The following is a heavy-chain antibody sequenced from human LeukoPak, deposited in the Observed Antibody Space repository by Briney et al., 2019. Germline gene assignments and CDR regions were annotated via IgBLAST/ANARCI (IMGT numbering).Heavy chain of an antibody. CDR1: GYTFTSYG. D-gene: IGHD3-3*01. CDR2: ISAYNGNT. J-gene: IGHJ5*02. V-gene: IGHV1-18*01. Sequence: GASVKVSCKASGYTFTSYGISWVRQAPGQGLEWMGWISAYNGNTNYAQKLQGRVTMTTDTSTSTAYMELRSLRSDDTAVYYCARYKDSDFWSGYFNWFDPWGQGTLVTVSS. CDR3: ARYKDSDFWSGYFNWFDP.